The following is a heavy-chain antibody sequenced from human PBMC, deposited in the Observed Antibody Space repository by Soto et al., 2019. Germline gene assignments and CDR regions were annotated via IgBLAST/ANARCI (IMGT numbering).Heavy chain of an antibody. CDR2: IGVAGDT. Sequence: EVHLVESGGGLVQPGGSLRLSCAASGFVFSDHDMHWVRQVPGKGLERVSEIGVAGDTYYPDSVKGRFTISRENARNSLYLHMTSLRAGDTAIYYCVRDRYYGSGSLFENWGQGTPVTVSS. CDR1: GFVFSDHD. V-gene: IGHV3-13*01. J-gene: IGHJ4*02. D-gene: IGHD3-10*01. CDR3: VRDRYYGSGSLFEN.